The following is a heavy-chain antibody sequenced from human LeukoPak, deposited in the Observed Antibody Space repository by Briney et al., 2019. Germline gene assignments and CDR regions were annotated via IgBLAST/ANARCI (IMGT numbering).Heavy chain of an antibody. J-gene: IGHJ3*02. CDR3: VRGTGYSVLVI. CDR2: INSDGSST. V-gene: IGHV3-74*01. D-gene: IGHD1-26*01. CDR1: GFTFSSYW. Sequence: PGGSLRLSCAASGFTFSSYWIQWVRQGPGKGLVWVSRINSDGSSTSYADSVRGRFTISRDNAKNTLYQQMNSLRAEDTAVYYCVRGTGYSVLVIWGQGKMVTVSS.